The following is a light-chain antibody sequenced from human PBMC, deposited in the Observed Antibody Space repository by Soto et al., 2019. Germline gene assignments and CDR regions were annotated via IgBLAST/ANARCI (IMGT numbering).Light chain of an antibody. CDR3: QNFGDSPFT. Sequence: EVVLMQSPDTLSLSPGERATLSCRASESISSHYIAWYQHTPGQAPRLLIFGASTRATGIPDRFSGSWSGTDFTLTISRLEPEDFAMYYCQNFGDSPFTFGPGTKVDIK. CDR2: GAS. J-gene: IGKJ3*01. V-gene: IGKV3-20*01. CDR1: ESISSHY.